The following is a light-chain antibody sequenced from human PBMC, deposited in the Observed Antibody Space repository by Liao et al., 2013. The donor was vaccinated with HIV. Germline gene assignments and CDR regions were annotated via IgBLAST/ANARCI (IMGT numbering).Light chain of an antibody. CDR1: NIGSKS. Sequence: SYELTQTPSVSVAPGKTATVTCGGSNIGSKSVHWYQQKPGQAPLLVIYYDRDRPSGIPERFSGSNSGHTATLNISGAQVEDEADYYCYSVADNEWVFGGGTKLTVL. J-gene: IGLJ3*02. CDR2: YDR. CDR3: YSVADNEWV. V-gene: IGLV3-21*01.